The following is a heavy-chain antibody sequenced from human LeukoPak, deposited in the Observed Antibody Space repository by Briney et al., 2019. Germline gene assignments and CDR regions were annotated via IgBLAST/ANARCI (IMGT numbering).Heavy chain of an antibody. CDR1: GGTFISYA. Sequence: ASVKVSCKASGGTFISYAISWVRQAPGQGLEWMGGFDPEDGETIYAQKFQGRVTMTEDTSTDTAYMELSSLRSEDTAVYYCATPPYYYGSGSYSFDYWGQGTLVTVSS. V-gene: IGHV1-24*01. CDR3: ATPPYYYGSGSYSFDY. CDR2: FDPEDGET. D-gene: IGHD3-10*01. J-gene: IGHJ4*02.